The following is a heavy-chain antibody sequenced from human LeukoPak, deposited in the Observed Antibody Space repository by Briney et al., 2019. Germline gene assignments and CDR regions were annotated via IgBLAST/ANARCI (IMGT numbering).Heavy chain of an antibody. Sequence: SETLSRTCTVSGGSIRTDYWVWLRQPAGKGLEWIGRIYTTGSTNYNPSLKSRVTMSVDTSKNQFSLKLSSVTAADTAVYYWASERSYYYESDCCGEGSLVTVSS. CDR3: ASERSYYYESDC. J-gene: IGHJ4*02. CDR1: GGSIRTDY. V-gene: IGHV4-4*07. D-gene: IGHD3-22*01. CDR2: IYTTGST.